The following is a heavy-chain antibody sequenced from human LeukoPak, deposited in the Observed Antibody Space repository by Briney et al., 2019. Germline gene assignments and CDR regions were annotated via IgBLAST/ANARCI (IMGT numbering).Heavy chain of an antibody. J-gene: IGHJ4*02. D-gene: IGHD6-13*01. CDR3: ARGRSSSWNQAPFDY. CDR1: GGSISSYY. CDR2: IYTSGST. V-gene: IGHV4-4*07. Sequence: SETLSLTCTVSGGSISSYYWSWIRQPAGKGLEWIGRIYTSGSTNYNPSLKSRVTMSVDTSKNQFSLKLSSVTAADTAVYYCARGRSSSWNQAPFDYWGQGTLVTVSS.